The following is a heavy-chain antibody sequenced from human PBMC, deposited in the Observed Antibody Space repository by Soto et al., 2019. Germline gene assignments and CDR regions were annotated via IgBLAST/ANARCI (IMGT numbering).Heavy chain of an antibody. D-gene: IGHD6-19*01. Sequence: QVQLVQSGAEVKKPGSSVKVSCKASGGTFSSYTISWVRQAPGQGLEWMGRIIPILGIANYAQKFQGSVTITADKSTSTAYLELSSLRSEDTAVYYCSRESSIAVAGTGDYWGQGTLVTVSS. V-gene: IGHV1-69*08. CDR1: GGTFSSYT. CDR3: SRESSIAVAGTGDY. J-gene: IGHJ4*02. CDR2: IIPILGIA.